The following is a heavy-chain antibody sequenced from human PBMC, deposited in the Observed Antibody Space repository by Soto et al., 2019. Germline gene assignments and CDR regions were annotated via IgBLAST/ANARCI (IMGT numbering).Heavy chain of an antibody. CDR3: ASGGYSGPYWYFDL. J-gene: IGHJ2*01. V-gene: IGHV3-7*01. CDR2: IKQDGSEK. Sequence: EVQLVESGGGLVQPGGSLRLSCAASGFTFSSYWMSWVRQAPGKGLEWVANIKQDGSEKYYVDSVKGRFTISRDNAKNSLFLKMNRLSAEDTAVYYWASGGYSGPYWYFDLWGRGTLVTVSS. CDR1: GFTFSSYW. D-gene: IGHD1-26*01.